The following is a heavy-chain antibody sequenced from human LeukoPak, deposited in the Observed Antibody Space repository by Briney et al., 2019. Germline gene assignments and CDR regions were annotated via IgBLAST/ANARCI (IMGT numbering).Heavy chain of an antibody. J-gene: IGHJ6*04. CDR2: IIPIFGTA. CDR3: ARAQEGVMIFEMDV. Sequence: GASVKVSCKASGGTFSSYAISWVRQAPGQGLEWMGGIIPIFGTANYAQKFQGRVTITADESTSTAYMELSSLRSEDTAVYYCARAQEGVMIFEMDVWGKGTTVTVSS. CDR1: GGTFSSYA. V-gene: IGHV1-69*13. D-gene: IGHD3/OR15-3a*01.